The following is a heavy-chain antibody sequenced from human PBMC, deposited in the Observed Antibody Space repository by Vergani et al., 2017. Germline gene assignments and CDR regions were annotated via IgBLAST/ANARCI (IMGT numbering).Heavy chain of an antibody. CDR2: MYHSSST. Sequence: QVRLQESGPGLVKPSETLSLTCSVPGGSMSGYYWSWIRPPPGKELEWIGYMYHSSSTNYNLSLETRVTISGDTSKNQFSLKLDSCTAADTAVYYCGRVADFYGLGSRLLDLWGQGILVTVSS. CDR1: GGSMSGYY. D-gene: IGHD3-10*01. CDR3: GRVADFYGLGSRLLDL. V-gene: IGHV4-59*01. J-gene: IGHJ5*02.